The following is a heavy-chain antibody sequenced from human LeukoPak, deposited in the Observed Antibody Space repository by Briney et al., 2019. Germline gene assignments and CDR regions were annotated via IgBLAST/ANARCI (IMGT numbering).Heavy chain of an antibody. CDR3: ATNTIFGVVGLDY. V-gene: IGHV3-9*01. CDR1: GFTFDDYA. CDR2: ISWNSGSI. J-gene: IGHJ4*02. Sequence: GGSLRLSCAASGFTFDDYAMHWVRQAPGKGLEWVSGISWNSGSIGYADSVKGRFTISRDNAKNSLYLQMNSLRAEDTALYYCATNTIFGVVGLDYWGQGTLATVSS. D-gene: IGHD3-3*01.